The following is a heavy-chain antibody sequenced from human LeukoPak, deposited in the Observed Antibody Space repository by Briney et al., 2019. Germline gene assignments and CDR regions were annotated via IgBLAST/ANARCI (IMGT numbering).Heavy chain of an antibody. V-gene: IGHV3-11*01. Sequence: GSLRLSRAASGFTFSDYYMSWIRQAPGKGLEWVSYISSSGSTIYYADSVKRRFTISRDNAKNSLYLQMNSLRAEDTAVYYCESLIRDYYDPRGAFDIWGQGTMVTVSS. CDR2: ISSSGSTI. J-gene: IGHJ3*02. CDR1: GFTFSDYY. CDR3: ESLIRDYYDPRGAFDI. D-gene: IGHD3-22*01.